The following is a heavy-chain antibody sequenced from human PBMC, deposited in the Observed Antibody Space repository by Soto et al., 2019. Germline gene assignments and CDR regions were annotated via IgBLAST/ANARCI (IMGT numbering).Heavy chain of an antibody. J-gene: IGHJ4*02. V-gene: IGHV3-30-3*01. Sequence: GGSLRLSCAASGFTFSSYAMHWVRQAPGKGLEWVALISYDGSDKDYADSVKGRFTISRDNSRNTLFLQMNSLRAEDTAMYYCARGERQQQRDYWGQGTLVPVSS. CDR1: GFTFSSYA. CDR2: ISYDGSDK. D-gene: IGHD6-13*01. CDR3: ARGERQQQRDY.